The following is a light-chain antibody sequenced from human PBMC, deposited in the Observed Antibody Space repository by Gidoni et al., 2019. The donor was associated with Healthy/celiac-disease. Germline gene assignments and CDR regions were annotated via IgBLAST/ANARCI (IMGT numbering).Light chain of an antibody. V-gene: IGKV3-11*01. CDR1: QGFSSH. Sequence: EIVLTQSPATLSLSPGERATLSCRASQGFSSHLAWYQQKPGQAPRLLIFDASNRATGIPARFSGSGSGTDFTLTISRLEPEDFAVYYCQQRSNFFTFGPGTKVDIK. CDR2: DAS. J-gene: IGKJ3*01. CDR3: QQRSNFFT.